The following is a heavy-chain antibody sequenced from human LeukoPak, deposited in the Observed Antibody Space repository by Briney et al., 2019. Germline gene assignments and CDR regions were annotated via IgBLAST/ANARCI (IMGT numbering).Heavy chain of an antibody. CDR2: IFPGDSDT. J-gene: IGHJ3*02. CDR1: GSSFTRYW. CDR3: ARRWEGTFDI. Sequence: GESLQISCKCSGSSFTRYWIGWVRQLPGKGRESMGIIFPGDSDTRYSPPFQGQVTISADKSITTAYLQWSSLKASDTAMYYCARRWEGTFDIWGQGTMVTVSS. V-gene: IGHV5-51*01. D-gene: IGHD1-26*01.